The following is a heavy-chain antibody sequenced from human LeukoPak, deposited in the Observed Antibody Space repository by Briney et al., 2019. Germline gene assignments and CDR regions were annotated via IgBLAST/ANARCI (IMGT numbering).Heavy chain of an antibody. CDR1: GFTVSSYY. Sequence: PGGSLRLSCAASGFTVSSYYMTWVRQAPGKGLEWVGHIKSKTNGGTTDYAAPVRGRFTISRDDSTNTLYLQMSSLMTEDTAVYYCTTDEWAWGQGTLVTVSS. V-gene: IGHV3-15*01. CDR3: TTDEWA. D-gene: IGHD2-8*01. CDR2: IKSKTNGGTT. J-gene: IGHJ5*02.